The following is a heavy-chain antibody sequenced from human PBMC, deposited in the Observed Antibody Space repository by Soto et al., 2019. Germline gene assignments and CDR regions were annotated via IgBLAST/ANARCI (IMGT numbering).Heavy chain of an antibody. Sequence: QVQLQESGPGLVKPSGTLSLTCAVSGGSISTSNWWSWVRQPPGKGLEWIGEVYLTGSTNYNPSLESQINISVDKSKNQFSLKLTSVTAADTAVYYCARARATIAAAAIFDCWGQGTLVTVSS. CDR1: GGSISTSNW. J-gene: IGHJ4*02. CDR2: VYLTGST. V-gene: IGHV4-4*02. CDR3: ARARATIAAAAIFDC. D-gene: IGHD6-13*01.